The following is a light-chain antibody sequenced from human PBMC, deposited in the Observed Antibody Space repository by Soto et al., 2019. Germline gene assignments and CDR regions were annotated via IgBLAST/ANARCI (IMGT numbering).Light chain of an antibody. CDR3: QQSYSTPWT. Sequence: DIQMTQSPSSLSASVGDRVTITRRASQSIIRYLNWYQQKPGRAPKLLIYGASSLQSGVPSRFSGSGSGTDFTLTISSLQTEDFATYHCQQSYSTPWTFGQGTKVEIK. CDR1: QSIIRY. J-gene: IGKJ1*01. CDR2: GAS. V-gene: IGKV1-39*01.